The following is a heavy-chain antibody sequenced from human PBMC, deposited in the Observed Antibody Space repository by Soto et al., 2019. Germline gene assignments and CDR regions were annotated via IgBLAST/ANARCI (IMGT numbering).Heavy chain of an antibody. CDR1: GLTFSTSA. CDR3: ARNTDHRLVRGWLDP. D-gene: IGHD3-10*01. J-gene: IGHJ5*02. Sequence: GGSLRLSCAASGLTFSTSAMHWVRQAPGKGLEWVAMISHDGSHEYYGDSVKGRFSVSRDNSHNILHLQMNSLRIEDTAVYFCARNTDHRLVRGWLDPWGQGTLVTVSS. V-gene: IGHV3-30-3*01. CDR2: ISHDGSHE.